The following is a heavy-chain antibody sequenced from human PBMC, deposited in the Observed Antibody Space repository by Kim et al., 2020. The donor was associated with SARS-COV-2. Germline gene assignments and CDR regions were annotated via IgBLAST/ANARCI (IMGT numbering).Heavy chain of an antibody. J-gene: IGHJ4*02. CDR2: IYAGGDT. V-gene: IGHV3-66*01. CDR1: GFTVSNNY. D-gene: IGHD3-10*01. Sequence: GGSLRLSCLVSGFTVSNNYMTWVRQAPGKGLEWVSVIYAGGDTYYADSVKDRFTISRDKSKNTLYLQMNSLRVEDTAVYFCARDYYGSATYYLDYWGQGTLVTVSS. CDR3: ARDYYGSATYYLDY.